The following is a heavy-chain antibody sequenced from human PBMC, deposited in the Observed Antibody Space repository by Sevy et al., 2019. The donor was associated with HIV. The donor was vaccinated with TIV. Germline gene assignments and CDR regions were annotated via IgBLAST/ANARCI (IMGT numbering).Heavy chain of an antibody. D-gene: IGHD3-3*01. CDR1: GFTFSSYS. V-gene: IGHV3-21*01. CDR2: ISSSSSYI. CDR3: VRDTWSGYYPDY. Sequence: GGSLRLSCAASGFTFSSYSMNWVRQAPGKGLEWVSSISSSSSYIYYADSVKGRFTISRDNAKNSLYLQMNSLRAEDTAVYYCVRDTWSGYYPDYWGQGTLVTVSS. J-gene: IGHJ4*02.